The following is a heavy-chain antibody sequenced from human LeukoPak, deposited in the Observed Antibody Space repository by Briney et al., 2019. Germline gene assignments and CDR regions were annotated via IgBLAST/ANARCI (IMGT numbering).Heavy chain of an antibody. Sequence: SETLSLTCAVYGGSFSGYYWSWIRQPPGKGLEWIGEINHSGSTSYNPSLKSRVTISVDTSKNQFSLKLSSVTAADTAVYYCARGGRFVVVPAAITVVRGNIDYWGQGTLVTVSS. CDR1: GGSFSGYY. D-gene: IGHD2-2*01. CDR2: INHSGST. V-gene: IGHV4-34*01. CDR3: ARGGRFVVVPAAITVVRGNIDY. J-gene: IGHJ4*02.